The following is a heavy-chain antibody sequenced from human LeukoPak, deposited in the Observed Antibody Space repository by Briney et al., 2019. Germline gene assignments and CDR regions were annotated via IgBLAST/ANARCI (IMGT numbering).Heavy chain of an antibody. V-gene: IGHV4-34*01. CDR1: GGSFSGYY. D-gene: IGHD1-26*01. CDR2: INHSGST. Sequence: SETLSLTCAVYGGSFSGYYWSWIRQPPGKGLEWIGEINHSGSTNYNPSLKSRVTISVDTSKNQFSLKLSSVTAADTAVYYCARWDPKSYYFDYWGQGTLVTVSS. CDR3: ARWDPKSYYFDY. J-gene: IGHJ4*02.